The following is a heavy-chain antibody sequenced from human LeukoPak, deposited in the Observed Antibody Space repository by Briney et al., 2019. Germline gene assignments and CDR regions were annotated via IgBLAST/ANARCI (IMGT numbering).Heavy chain of an antibody. D-gene: IGHD4-17*01. Sequence: GGSLRLSCAASGFTFSSYAMSWVRQAPGKGLEWVSAISSSGGSTYYADSVKGRFTISRDNSKNTLYLQMNSLRAEDTAVYYCARATGSPVPSRNYFDYWGQGTLVTVSS. CDR2: ISSSGGST. CDR3: ARATGSPVPSRNYFDY. CDR1: GFTFSSYA. J-gene: IGHJ4*02. V-gene: IGHV3-23*01.